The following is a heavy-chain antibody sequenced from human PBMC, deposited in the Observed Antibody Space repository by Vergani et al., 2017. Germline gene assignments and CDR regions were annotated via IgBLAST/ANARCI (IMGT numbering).Heavy chain of an antibody. CDR1: GFTFSNAW. V-gene: IGHV3-15*01. D-gene: IGHD3-10*01. J-gene: IGHJ6*02. CDR2: IKSKTDGGTT. CDR3: TTAPSRGGRFGELFTYYYYGIDV. Sequence: EVQLVESGGGLVKPGGSLRLSCAASGFTFSNAWMSWVRQAPGKGLEWVGRIKSKTDGGTTDYAAPVKGRFTISRDDSKNTLYLQMNSLKTEDTAVYYCTTAPSRGGRFGELFTYYYYGIDVWGQGTTVTVSS.